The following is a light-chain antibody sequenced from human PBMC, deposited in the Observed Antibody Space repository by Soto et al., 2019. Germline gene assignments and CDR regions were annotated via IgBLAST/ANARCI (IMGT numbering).Light chain of an antibody. CDR1: HNIASY. Sequence: DLQVTQSPSSLXASXXDRVXXXCRASHNIASYLNWFQQRPGKAPSLLIYAASTLHTGVPSRFSGFRSGTNFTLTITSLQPDDFATYYCQESSTSPLFSFGPGT. CDR2: AAS. CDR3: QESSTSPLFS. J-gene: IGKJ3*01. V-gene: IGKV1-39*01.